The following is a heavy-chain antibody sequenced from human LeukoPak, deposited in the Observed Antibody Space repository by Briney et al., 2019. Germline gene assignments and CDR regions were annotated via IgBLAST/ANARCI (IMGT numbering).Heavy chain of an antibody. CDR2: ISAYNGNT. D-gene: IGHD3-10*01. V-gene: IGHV1-18*01. CDR1: GYTFTSYG. CDR3: ARVARTSLSITMVRGNFDY. Sequence: ASVKVSCKASGYTFTSYGISWVRQAPGQGLEWMGWISAYNGNTNYAQKLQSRVTMTTDTSTRTAYMELRSLRSDDTAVYYCARVARTSLSITMVRGNFDYWGQGTLVTVSS. J-gene: IGHJ4*02.